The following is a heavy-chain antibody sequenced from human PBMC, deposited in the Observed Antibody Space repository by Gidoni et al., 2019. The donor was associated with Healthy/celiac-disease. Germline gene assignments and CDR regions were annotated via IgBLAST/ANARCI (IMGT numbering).Heavy chain of an antibody. CDR1: GFTFSSYS. CDR2: ISSSSSYI. D-gene: IGHD2-15*01. J-gene: IGHJ4*02. Sequence: EVQLVESGGGLVKPGGSLRLSCAASGFTFSSYSMNWVSQAPGKGLEWVSSISSSSSYISYADSVKGRFTISRDNAKNSLYLQMNSLRAEDTAGYYCARDLRDSPDYWGQGTLVTVSS. V-gene: IGHV3-21*01. CDR3: ARDLRDSPDY.